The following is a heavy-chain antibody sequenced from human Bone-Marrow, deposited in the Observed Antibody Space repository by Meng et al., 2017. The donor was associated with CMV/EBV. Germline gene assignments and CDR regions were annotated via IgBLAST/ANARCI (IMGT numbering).Heavy chain of an antibody. CDR2: IIPIFGTA. Sequence: SVKVSCKASGYTFTSYGISWVRQAPGQGLEWMGGIIPIFGTANYAQKFQGRVTITTDESTSTAYMELSSLRSEDTAVYYCARHSPSTQLGRFDYWGQGTLVTVSS. V-gene: IGHV1-69*05. D-gene: IGHD6-6*01. CDR1: GYTFTSYG. CDR3: ARHSPSTQLGRFDY. J-gene: IGHJ4*02.